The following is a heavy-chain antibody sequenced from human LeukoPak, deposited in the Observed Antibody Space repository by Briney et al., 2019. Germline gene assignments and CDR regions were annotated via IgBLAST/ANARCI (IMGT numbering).Heavy chain of an antibody. V-gene: IGHV3-74*01. CDR1: GFTFSSYW. D-gene: IGHD6-19*01. Sequence: GGSLRLSCAASGFTFSSYWMHWVRQAPGKGLVWVSRINTDGSSTSYADSVKGRFTISRDNAKNTLYLQMNSLRAEDTAVYYCARRGYSSGWYGTSYFDYWGQGTLVTVSS. CDR3: ARRGYSSGWYGTSYFDY. J-gene: IGHJ4*02. CDR2: INTDGSST.